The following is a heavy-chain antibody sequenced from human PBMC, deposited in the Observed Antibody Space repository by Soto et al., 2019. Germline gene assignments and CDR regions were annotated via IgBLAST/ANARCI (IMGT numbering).Heavy chain of an antibody. Sequence: QLQLQESGPGLVKPSETLSLTCTVSGGCISSSSYYWAWIRQPPGKGLQWVGSIYYSGSTYYNPSLKSRVTISVDTSKNQFSLKLSSVTAADTAVYYCARQEHIAVVTAILRAAYYYGMDVWGQGTTVTVSS. CDR2: IYYSGST. D-gene: IGHD2-21*02. CDR1: GGCISSSSYY. CDR3: ARQEHIAVVTAILRAAYYYGMDV. J-gene: IGHJ6*02. V-gene: IGHV4-39*01.